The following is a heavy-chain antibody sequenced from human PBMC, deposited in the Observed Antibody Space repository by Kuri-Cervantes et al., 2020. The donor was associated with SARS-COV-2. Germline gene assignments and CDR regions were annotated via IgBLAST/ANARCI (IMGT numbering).Heavy chain of an antibody. CDR3: ARLVRSIAAPGFLLFDY. D-gene: IGHD6-6*01. CDR1: GYTFTSYG. Sequence: ASVKVSCKASGYTFTSYGISWVRQAPGQGLEWMGWISAYNGNTNYAQKLQGRVTMTTDTSTSTAYMELRSLRSDDTAVYYCARLVRSIAAPGFLLFDYWGQGTLVTVSS. V-gene: IGHV1-18*01. J-gene: IGHJ4*02. CDR2: ISAYNGNT.